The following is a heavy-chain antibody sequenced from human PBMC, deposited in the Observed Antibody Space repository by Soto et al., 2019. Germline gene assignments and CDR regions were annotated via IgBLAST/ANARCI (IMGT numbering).Heavy chain of an antibody. Sequence: SVKVSCKASGGTFSSYAISWVRQAPGQGLEWMGGIIPIFGTANYAQKFQGRVTITADESTSTAYMELSSLRSEDTAVYYCARQRITMVRGVLTGPSRYGVDVWGQGTTVTVSS. D-gene: IGHD3-10*01. CDR2: IIPIFGTA. J-gene: IGHJ6*02. CDR1: GGTFSSYA. CDR3: ARQRITMVRGVLTGPSRYGVDV. V-gene: IGHV1-69*13.